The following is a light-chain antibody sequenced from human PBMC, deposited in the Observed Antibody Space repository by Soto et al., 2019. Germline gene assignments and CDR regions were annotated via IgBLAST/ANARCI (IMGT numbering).Light chain of an antibody. CDR2: TAS. CDR1: QAIGNS. J-gene: IGKJ3*01. Sequence: DIQLTQSTSFLSASVGDRVTITCRASQAIGNSLAWYEQQPGKAPKLLIHTASTLGSGVPSRFSGSGSGTEFTLTISNLQPEDLATYYCQQLRSYPPSFGPGTKVDFK. V-gene: IGKV1-9*01. CDR3: QQLRSYPPS.